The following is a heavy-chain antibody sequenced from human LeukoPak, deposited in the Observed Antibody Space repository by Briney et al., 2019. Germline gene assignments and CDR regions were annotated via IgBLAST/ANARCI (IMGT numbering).Heavy chain of an antibody. CDR2: IYYSGGT. V-gene: IGHV4-59*01. Sequence: SETQSLTCTVSGGSISSYYWSWIRQPPGKGLEGIGYIYYSGGTNYNPSLKSRVTISVDTSKNQFSLKLSSVTAADPAVYYWRRDMNYMDGWGKGTTVTVSS. CDR1: GGSISSYY. CDR3: RRDMNYMDG. D-gene: IGHD3-16*01. J-gene: IGHJ6*03.